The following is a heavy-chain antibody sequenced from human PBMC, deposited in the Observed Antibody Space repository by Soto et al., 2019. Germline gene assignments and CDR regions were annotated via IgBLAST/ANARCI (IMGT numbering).Heavy chain of an antibody. CDR1: GGSISSGGYS. J-gene: IGHJ4*02. CDR3: ARVTVTTFTYYFDY. Sequence: SETLSLTCAVSGGSISSGGYSWSWIRQPPGKGLEWIGYIYHSGSTYYNPSLKSRVTISVDRSKNQFSLKLSSVTAADTAVYYCARVTVTTFTYYFDYWGQGTLVTVSS. V-gene: IGHV4-30-2*01. CDR2: IYHSGST. D-gene: IGHD4-17*01.